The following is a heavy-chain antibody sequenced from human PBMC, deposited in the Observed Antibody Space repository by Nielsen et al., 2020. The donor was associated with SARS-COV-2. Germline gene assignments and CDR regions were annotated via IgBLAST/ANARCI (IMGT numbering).Heavy chain of an antibody. CDR1: GFTFSSYA. J-gene: IGHJ4*02. CDR3: AKDRGYSSGWYLDY. D-gene: IGHD6-19*01. Sequence: GESLKISCAASGFTFSSYAMSWVRQAPGKGLEWVSVIYSGGSSTYYADSVKGRFTISRDNSKNTLYLQMNSLRAEDTAVYYCAKDRGYSSGWYLDYWGQGTLVTVSS. V-gene: IGHV3-23*03. CDR2: IYSGGSST.